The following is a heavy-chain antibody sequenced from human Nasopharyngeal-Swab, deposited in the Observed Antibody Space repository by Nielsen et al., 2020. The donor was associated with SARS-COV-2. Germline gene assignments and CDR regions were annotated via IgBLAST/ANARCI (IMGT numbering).Heavy chain of an antibody. Sequence: VRQMPGKGLEWKGIIYPGDSDTRYSPSFQGQVTISADKSISTAYLQWSSLKASDTAMYYCARPSSSWYDFDYWGQGTLVTVSS. CDR2: IYPGDSDT. D-gene: IGHD6-13*01. J-gene: IGHJ4*02. CDR3: ARPSSSWYDFDY. V-gene: IGHV5-51*01.